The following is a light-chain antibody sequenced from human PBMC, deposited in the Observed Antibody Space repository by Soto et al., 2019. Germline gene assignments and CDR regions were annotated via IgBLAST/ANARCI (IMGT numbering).Light chain of an antibody. CDR1: SRDVGGYIY. CDR3: SSFTDTSTVGV. V-gene: IGLV2-14*01. J-gene: IGLJ2*01. Sequence: QSVLTQPASVSGSPGQSITISCTGTSRDVGGYIYVSWYQQHPGKAPKLVIYEVSNRPSGVSNRFSGSKSGNTASLTISGPQAEDEADYYCSSFTDTSTVGVFGGGTKLTVL. CDR2: EVS.